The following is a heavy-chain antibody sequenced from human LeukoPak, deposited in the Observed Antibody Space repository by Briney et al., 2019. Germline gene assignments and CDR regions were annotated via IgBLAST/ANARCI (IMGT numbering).Heavy chain of an antibody. D-gene: IGHD2-2*01. V-gene: IGHV4-61*01. J-gene: IGHJ5*02. CDR1: GDSISNSNYY. Sequence: PSETLSLTCTVSGDSISNSNYYWDWIRQPPGKGLEWIGYIYYSGSTDYNPSLKSRVTMSVDTSKNQFSLKLSSVTAADTAVYYCARDVSKYLLTGFDPWGQGTLVAVTS. CDR2: IYYSGST. CDR3: ARDVSKYLLTGFDP.